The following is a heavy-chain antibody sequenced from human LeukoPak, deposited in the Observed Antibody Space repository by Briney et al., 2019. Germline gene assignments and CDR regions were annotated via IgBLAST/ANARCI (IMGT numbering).Heavy chain of an antibody. D-gene: IGHD3-16*01. CDR1: GGSISSSSYY. Sequence: SETLSLTCTVSGGSISSSSYYWGWIRQPPGKGLEWIGSIYYSGSTYYNPSLKSRVTKSVDTSKNQFSLKLSSVTAADTAVYYCASYVWGSYFGPKRFDYWGQGTLVTVSS. V-gene: IGHV4-39*01. J-gene: IGHJ4*02. CDR3: ASYVWGSYFGPKRFDY. CDR2: IYYSGST.